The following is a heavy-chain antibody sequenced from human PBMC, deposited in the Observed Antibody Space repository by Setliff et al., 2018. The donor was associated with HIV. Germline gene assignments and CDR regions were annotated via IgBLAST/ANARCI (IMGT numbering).Heavy chain of an antibody. V-gene: IGHV4-61*02. D-gene: IGHD2-15*01. CDR2: IYTSGST. CDR1: GGSISSGSYY. J-gene: IGHJ4*02. CDR3: ARHPPYCSGGSCYRGRGYYFDY. Sequence: SETLSLTCTVSGGSISSGSYYWSWIRQPAGKALEWIGRIYTSGSTNYNPSLESRVSISLDTSKNQFSLKLTSVTAADTAMYYCARHPPYCSGGSCYRGRGYYFDYWGQGTLVTVSS.